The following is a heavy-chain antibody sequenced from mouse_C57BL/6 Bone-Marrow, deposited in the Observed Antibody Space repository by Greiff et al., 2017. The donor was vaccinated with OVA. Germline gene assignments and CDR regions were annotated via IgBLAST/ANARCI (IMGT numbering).Heavy chain of an antibody. CDR3: ARPYYYGRLFAY. CDR1: GYAFSSSW. V-gene: IGHV1-82*01. D-gene: IGHD1-1*01. J-gene: IGHJ3*01. CDR2: IYPGDGDT. Sequence: QVQLQQSGPELVKPGASVKISCKASGYAFSSSWMNWVKQRPGKGLEWIGRIYPGDGDTNYNGKFKGKATLTADKSSSTAYMQLSSLTSEDSAVYFCARPYYYGRLFAYWGQGTLVTVSA.